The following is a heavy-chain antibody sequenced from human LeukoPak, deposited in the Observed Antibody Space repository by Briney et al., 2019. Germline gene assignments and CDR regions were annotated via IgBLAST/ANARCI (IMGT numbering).Heavy chain of an antibody. Sequence: HPGGSLRLSCAASGFTFSSYGMHWVRQAPGKGLEWVAVIWYDGSNKYYADSVKGRFTISRDNSKNTLYLQMNSLRAEDTAVYYCASLAVTTPLFDYWGQGTLVTVSS. CDR3: ASLAVTTPLFDY. CDR1: GFTFSSYG. D-gene: IGHD4-17*01. J-gene: IGHJ4*02. CDR2: IWYDGSNK. V-gene: IGHV3-33*01.